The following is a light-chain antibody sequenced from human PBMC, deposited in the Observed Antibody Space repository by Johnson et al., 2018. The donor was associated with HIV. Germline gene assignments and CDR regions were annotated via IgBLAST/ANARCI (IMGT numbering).Light chain of an antibody. CDR1: SSNIGNNY. J-gene: IGLJ1*01. Sequence: QSVLTQPPSVSAAPGQKVTISCSGSSSNIGNNYVSWYQQLPGTAPKLLIYENNKRPSGIPDRFSGSKSGTSATLGITGLQTGDEADYCCAKWETSLRAVYVFGTGTKVTVL. CDR3: AKWETSLRAVYV. CDR2: ENN. V-gene: IGLV1-51*02.